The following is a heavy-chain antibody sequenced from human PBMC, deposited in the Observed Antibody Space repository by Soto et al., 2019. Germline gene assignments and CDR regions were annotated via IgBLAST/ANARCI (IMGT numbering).Heavy chain of an antibody. J-gene: IGHJ4*02. D-gene: IGHD4-17*01. CDR1: CGSMSSNY. V-gene: IGHV4-59*01. CDR3: ARGGSYGDFFDY. Sequence: ETLSLTCTVSCGSMSSNYWTWIRQSPGKGLEWIGYIYYTGSTKYNPSLKSRVTISLDTSKNQFSLRLTSVTSADTAVYYCARGGSYGDFFDYWGQGAQVTVSS. CDR2: IYYTGST.